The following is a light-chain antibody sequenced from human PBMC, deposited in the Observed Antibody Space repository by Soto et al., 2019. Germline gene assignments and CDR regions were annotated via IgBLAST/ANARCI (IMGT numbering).Light chain of an antibody. J-gene: IGKJ4*01. CDR3: QQYNSYPPT. CDR1: QSISSW. Sequence: DIQMTQSPSTLSASVGDRVTTTCRASQSISSWLAWYQQKPGKAPKLLIYTASSLESGVPSRFSGSGSGTEFTLTISSLQPDDFATYKSQQYNSYPPTFGGRTMVDSK. CDR2: TAS. V-gene: IGKV1-5*03.